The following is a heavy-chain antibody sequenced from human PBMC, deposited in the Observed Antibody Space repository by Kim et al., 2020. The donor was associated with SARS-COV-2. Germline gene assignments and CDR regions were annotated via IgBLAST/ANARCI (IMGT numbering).Heavy chain of an antibody. CDR1: GFSLSTSGVG. CDR3: AHHNYDTSSSLLDY. CDR2: IYWDDDK. V-gene: IGHV2-5*02. D-gene: IGHD3-22*01. Sequence: SGPTLVNPTQTLTLTCSFSGFSLSTSGVGVGWIRQPPGKALEWLALIYWDDDKYYSPSLKSRLTITKDTSKNQVVLTMTNMDPVDTATYYCAHHNYDTSSSLLDYWGQGTLVTVSS. J-gene: IGHJ4*02.